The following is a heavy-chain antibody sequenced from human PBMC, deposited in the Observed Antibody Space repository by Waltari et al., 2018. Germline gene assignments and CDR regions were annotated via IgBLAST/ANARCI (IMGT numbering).Heavy chain of an antibody. CDR3: ARGDYDILTGVYYYYGMDV. Sequence: QVQLVQSGAEVKKPGSSVKVSCKASGGTFSSYAISWVRQAPGQGLEWMGGIIPIFGTANYAQKFQGRVTITADESTSTAYMELSSLRSEDTAVYYCARGDYDILTGVYYYYGMDVWGQGTTVTVSS. D-gene: IGHD3-9*01. CDR1: GGTFSSYA. J-gene: IGHJ6*02. V-gene: IGHV1-69*01. CDR2: IIPIFGTA.